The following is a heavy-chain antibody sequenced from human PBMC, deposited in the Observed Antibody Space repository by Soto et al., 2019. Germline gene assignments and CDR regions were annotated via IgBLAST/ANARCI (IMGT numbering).Heavy chain of an antibody. CDR2: IYYSGST. D-gene: IGHD3-9*01. J-gene: IGHJ6*02. Sequence: WETLSLTCTVSGGSISSYYWSWIRQPPGKGLEWIGYIYYSGSTNYNPSLKSRVTISVDTSKNQFSLKLSSVTAADTAVYYCARHNTILSWVNVWGQGTTVTVS. V-gene: IGHV4-59*08. CDR1: GGSISSYY. CDR3: ARHNTILSWVNV.